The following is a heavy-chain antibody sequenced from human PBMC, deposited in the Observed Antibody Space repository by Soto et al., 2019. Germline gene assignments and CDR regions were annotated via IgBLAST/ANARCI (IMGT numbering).Heavy chain of an antibody. CDR2: INSDGSST. D-gene: IGHD3-22*01. CDR1: GFTFSSYW. J-gene: IGHJ4*02. Sequence: GGSLRLSCAASGFTFSSYWMHWVRQAPGKGLVWVSRINSDGSSTSYADSVKGRFTISRDNAKNTLYLQMNSLRAEDTAVYYCARGGHYDSSRYYPLGFDYWGQGTLVTVSS. CDR3: ARGGHYDSSRYYPLGFDY. V-gene: IGHV3-74*01.